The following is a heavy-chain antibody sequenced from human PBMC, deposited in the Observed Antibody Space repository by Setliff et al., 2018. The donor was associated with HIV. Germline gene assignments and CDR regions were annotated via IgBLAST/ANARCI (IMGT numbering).Heavy chain of an antibody. Sequence: GSLRLSCAASGFTFSSYGMHWVRQAPGKGLEWVAVIWYDGSNKYYADSVKGRFTISRDNSKNTLYLQMNSLRAEDTAVYYCAKDRPYYYDSSGSEDAFDIWGQGTMVTVSS. V-gene: IGHV3-30*02. J-gene: IGHJ3*02. D-gene: IGHD3-22*01. CDR2: IWYDGSNK. CDR1: GFTFSSYG. CDR3: AKDRPYYYDSSGSEDAFDI.